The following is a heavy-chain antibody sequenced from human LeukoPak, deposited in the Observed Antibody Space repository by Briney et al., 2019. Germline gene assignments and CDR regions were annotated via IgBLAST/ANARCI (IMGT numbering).Heavy chain of an antibody. J-gene: IGHJ6*04. D-gene: IGHD3-10*02. CDR2: IKHDGSEK. V-gene: IGHV3-7*01. Sequence: GGSLRLSCAASGFTFSSYWMSWVRQAPGKGLEWVAIIKHDGSEKYYVDSVKGRFTISRDNAKNSLYLQMNSLRAEDTAVYYCAELGITMIGGVWGKGTTVTISS. CDR1: GFTFSSYW. CDR3: AELGITMIGGV.